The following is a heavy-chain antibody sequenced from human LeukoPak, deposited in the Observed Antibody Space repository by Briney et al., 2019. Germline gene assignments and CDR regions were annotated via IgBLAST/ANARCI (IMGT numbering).Heavy chain of an antibody. D-gene: IGHD1-26*01. V-gene: IGHV1-24*01. CDR1: GHTLTDLS. Sequence: GASVKVSCKVSGHTLTDLSTHWVRQTPGGGLEWMGGLDPEDGETIYAQKFQGRVTMTEDTSTDTAYMELSSLRSEDTAVYYCAIGGIYSLLDYWGQGTLVTVSS. J-gene: IGHJ4*02. CDR2: LDPEDGET. CDR3: AIGGIYSLLDY.